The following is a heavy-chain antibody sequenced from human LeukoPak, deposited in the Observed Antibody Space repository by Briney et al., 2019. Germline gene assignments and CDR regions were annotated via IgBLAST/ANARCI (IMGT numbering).Heavy chain of an antibody. CDR2: IIPIFGTA. Sequence: ASVKVSCKASGGTFISYAISWVRQAPGQGLEWMGGIIPIFGTANYAQKFQGRVTITADESTSTAYMELSSLRSEDTAVYYCARAEDYYGSGSYPDWGQGTLVTVSS. J-gene: IGHJ4*01. D-gene: IGHD3-10*01. V-gene: IGHV1-69*13. CDR1: GGTFISYA. CDR3: ARAEDYYGSGSYPD.